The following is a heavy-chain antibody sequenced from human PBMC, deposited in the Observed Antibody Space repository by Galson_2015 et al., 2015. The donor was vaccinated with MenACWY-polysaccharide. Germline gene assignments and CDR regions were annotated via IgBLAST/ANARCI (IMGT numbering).Heavy chain of an antibody. V-gene: IGHV3-7*01. J-gene: IGHJ5*02. Sequence: SLRLSCAASGFSFNNHWMNWVRQAPGKGLEWVANMNQDGSVKYYIDSVKGRFTISRDNAKNSLSLQMNRLRGDDTAVYYCARGGLPGAMDLWGQRTLVTVSS. D-gene: IGHD2-2*01. CDR1: GFSFNNHW. CDR2: MNQDGSVK. CDR3: ARGGLPGAMDL.